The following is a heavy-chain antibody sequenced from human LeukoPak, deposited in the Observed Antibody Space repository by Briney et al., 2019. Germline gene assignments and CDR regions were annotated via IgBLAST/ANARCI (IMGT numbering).Heavy chain of an antibody. CDR1: GNSFTDYY. D-gene: IGHD3-3*01. CDR2: INANSGGT. V-gene: IGHV1-2*02. Sequence: ASVKVSCKSSGNSFTDYYIHWMRQAPGQGLEWMGCINANSGGTKHAQNFQGRVTMIRDTSIATAYMELSGLRSDDTAIYYCATGGLTTFGVGEHWGQGALITVSS. J-gene: IGHJ1*01. CDR3: ATGGLTTFGVGEH.